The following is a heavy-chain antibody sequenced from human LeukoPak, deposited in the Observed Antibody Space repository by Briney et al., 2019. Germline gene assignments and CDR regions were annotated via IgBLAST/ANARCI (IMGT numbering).Heavy chain of an antibody. CDR2: IYNSGRT. J-gene: IGHJ4*02. CDR1: GASISSGGNF. V-gene: IGHV4-31*03. Sequence: SQTLSLTCTVSGASISSGGNFWTWIRQHPGKGLEWIGYIYNSGRTYYNPSLKSRVTISLDTSKNQFSLKLSSVTAADTAVYYCAREGGYVERTLDSWGQGTLVTVSP. CDR3: AREGGYVERTLDS. D-gene: IGHD3-10*02.